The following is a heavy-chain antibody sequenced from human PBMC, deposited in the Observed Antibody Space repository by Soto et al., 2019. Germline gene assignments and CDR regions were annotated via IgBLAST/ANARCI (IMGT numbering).Heavy chain of an antibody. CDR3: YYYGMDV. Sequence: GTAVKVSCEASGGRFSKNKMTWVRQAPGQGLEWMGGIIPVFGTTNYAQKFQERVTITRDMSTSTAYMELSSLRSEDTAVYYCYYYGMDVWGQGTTVTVSS. CDR2: IIPVFGTT. V-gene: IGHV1-69*05. CDR1: GGRFSKNK. J-gene: IGHJ6*02.